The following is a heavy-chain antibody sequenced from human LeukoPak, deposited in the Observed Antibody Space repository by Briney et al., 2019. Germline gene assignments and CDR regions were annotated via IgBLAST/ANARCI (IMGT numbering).Heavy chain of an antibody. D-gene: IGHD3-9*01. CDR2: IYHSGST. Sequence: SETLSLTCTVSGYSISSGYYWGWIRQPPGKGLEWIGSIYHSGSTYYNPSLKSRVTISVDTSKNQFSLKLSSVTAADTAVYYCARELRYFDWLFPDFDYWGQGTLVTVSS. J-gene: IGHJ4*02. V-gene: IGHV4-38-2*02. CDR1: GYSISSGYY. CDR3: ARELRYFDWLFPDFDY.